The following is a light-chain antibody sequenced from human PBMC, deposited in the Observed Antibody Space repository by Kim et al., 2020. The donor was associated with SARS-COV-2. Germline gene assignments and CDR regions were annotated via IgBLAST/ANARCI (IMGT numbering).Light chain of an antibody. CDR1: SGHSSYA. J-gene: IGLJ3*02. V-gene: IGLV4-69*01. Sequence: QPVLTQLPSASASLGASVKLTCTLSSGHSSYAIAWHQQQPEKGPRYLMKLNSDGSHSKGDGIPDRFSGSSSGAERYLTISSLQSEDEADYYCQTWGTGGVFGGGTQLTVL. CDR3: QTWGTGGV. CDR2: LNSDGSH.